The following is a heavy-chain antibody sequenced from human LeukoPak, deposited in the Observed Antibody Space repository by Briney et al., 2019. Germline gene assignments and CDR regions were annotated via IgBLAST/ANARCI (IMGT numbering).Heavy chain of an antibody. Sequence: GGSLRLSCAASGFTVSSNYMSWVRQAPGKGLEWVSVIYSGGSTYYADSVKGGFTISRDNSKNTLYLQMNSLRAEDTAVYYCARDGGYGDYVYDYWGQGTLVTVSS. D-gene: IGHD4-17*01. CDR1: GFTVSSNY. CDR3: ARDGGYGDYVYDY. V-gene: IGHV3-66*01. J-gene: IGHJ4*02. CDR2: IYSGGST.